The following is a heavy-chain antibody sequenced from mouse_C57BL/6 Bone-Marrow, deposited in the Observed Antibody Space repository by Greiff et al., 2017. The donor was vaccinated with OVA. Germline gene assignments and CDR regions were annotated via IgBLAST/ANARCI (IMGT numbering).Heavy chain of an antibody. Sequence: EVNLVESGPELVKPGDSVKISCKASGYSFTGYFMNWVMQSHGKSLEWIGRINPYNGDTFYNQKFKGKATLTVDKSSSTAHMELRSLTSEDSAVYYCARIYPPYYAMDYWGQGTSVTVSS. CDR3: ARIYPPYYAMDY. V-gene: IGHV1-20*01. J-gene: IGHJ4*01. CDR1: GYSFTGYF. CDR2: INPYNGDT.